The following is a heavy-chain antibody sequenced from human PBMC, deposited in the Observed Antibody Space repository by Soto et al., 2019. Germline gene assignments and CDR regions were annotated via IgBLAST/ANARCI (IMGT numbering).Heavy chain of an antibody. D-gene: IGHD1-20*01. J-gene: IGHJ2*01. CDR1: GYKFTDYY. CDR3: ARDPGIPGRYWYFDL. V-gene: IGHV1-2*04. CDR2: VNPKRGDA. Sequence: QVVLVQSGAEVKKPGASVEVSCKASGYKFTDYYIHWVRQAPGQGPEWMGWVNPKRGDAVYAQKFQGWVTMTRDTASTTAYLEVNRLKYDDTAVYYCARDPGIPGRYWYFDLWGRGTLVTVSS.